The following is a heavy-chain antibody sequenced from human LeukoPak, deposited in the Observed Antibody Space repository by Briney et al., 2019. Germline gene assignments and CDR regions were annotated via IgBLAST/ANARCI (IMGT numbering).Heavy chain of an antibody. V-gene: IGHV3-23*01. Sequence: GGSLRLSCAASGFTFNIFGMSWVRQAPGKGLEWVSAISGSGGSTYYADSVKGRFTISRDNSKNTLYLQMNSLRAEDTAVYYCAKGKVVVVPAAMDYYYMDVWGKGTTVAVSS. CDR1: GFTFNIFG. CDR3: AKGKVVVVPAAMDYYYMDV. J-gene: IGHJ6*03. CDR2: ISGSGGST. D-gene: IGHD2-2*01.